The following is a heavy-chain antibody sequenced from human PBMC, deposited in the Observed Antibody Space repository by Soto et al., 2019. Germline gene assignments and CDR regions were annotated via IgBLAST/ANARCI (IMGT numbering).Heavy chain of an antibody. CDR3: AAATTWNFHFHY. V-gene: IGHV3-33*01. CDR1: GFTISTHG. J-gene: IGHJ4*02. CDR2: IWYDGSNR. D-gene: IGHD1-7*01. Sequence: QVQLVESGGGVVQPGTSLRLSCAASGFTISTHGMHWVRQAPGKGLEWVVNIWYDGSNRFYADSVKGRFTISKDNSKNTLYLQMSSLRAEDTAVYYCAAATTWNFHFHYWGQGTQVTVSS.